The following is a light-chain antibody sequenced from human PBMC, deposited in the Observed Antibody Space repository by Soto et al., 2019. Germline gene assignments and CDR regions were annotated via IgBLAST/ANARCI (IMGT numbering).Light chain of an antibody. V-gene: IGKV2-28*01. CDR2: LGS. CDR3: MQGLRPMYT. Sequence: EIAMPQSPLSLAVTPGEPASISCRSSQTLLHSNGYTYLDWYLQKPGQSPQLLIYLGSNRASGVPDRVSGSGSGTDFTLKISRVEAEDVRIFYGMQGLRPMYTYGQGTKLEIK. J-gene: IGKJ2*01. CDR1: QTLLHSNGYTY.